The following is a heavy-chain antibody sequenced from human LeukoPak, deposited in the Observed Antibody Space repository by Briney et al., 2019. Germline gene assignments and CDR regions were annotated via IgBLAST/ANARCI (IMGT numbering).Heavy chain of an antibody. Sequence: ASVKDSCKASGYTFTSYGISWVRQAPGQGLEWMGWISAYNGNTNYAQKFQGRVTMTRDTSISTAYMELSRLRSDDTAVYYCARGGSAVITMVRGVMFYWGQGTLVTVSS. J-gene: IGHJ4*02. CDR1: GYTFTSYG. CDR3: ARGGSAVITMVRGVMFY. V-gene: IGHV1-18*01. D-gene: IGHD3-10*01. CDR2: ISAYNGNT.